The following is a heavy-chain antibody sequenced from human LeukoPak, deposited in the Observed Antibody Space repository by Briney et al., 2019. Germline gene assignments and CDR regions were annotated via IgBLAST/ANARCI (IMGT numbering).Heavy chain of an antibody. J-gene: IGHJ4*02. CDR3: ATAAWYGSAWYYFDY. CDR2: ISGSGGST. V-gene: IGHV3-23*01. Sequence: GGSLRLSCAASGFTFSSYAMSWVSQAPGKGLEWVSGISGSGGSTYYADSVKGRFTISRDNSKNTLYLQMNSLRAEDTTVYYCATAAWYGSAWYYFDYWGQGTLVTVSS. CDR1: GFTFSSYA. D-gene: IGHD6-13*01.